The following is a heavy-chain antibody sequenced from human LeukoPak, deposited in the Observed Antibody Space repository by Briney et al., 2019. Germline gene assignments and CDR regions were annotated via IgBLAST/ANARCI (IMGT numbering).Heavy chain of an antibody. CDR2: ISSSSYI. CDR1: GFTFSSYS. D-gene: IGHD6-19*01. CDR3: ASFNAAGTSFWDY. V-gene: IGHV3-21*01. J-gene: IGHJ4*02. Sequence: GGSLRLSCAASGFTFSSYSMNWVRQAPGKGLEWVSSISSSSYIYYADSVKGRFTISRDNAKNSLYLQMNSLRAEDTAVYYCASFNAAGTSFWDYWGQGTLVTVSS.